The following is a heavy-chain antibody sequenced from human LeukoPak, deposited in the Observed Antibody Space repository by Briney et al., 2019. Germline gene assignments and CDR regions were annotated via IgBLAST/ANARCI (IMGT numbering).Heavy chain of an antibody. CDR3: ARELWTPVPGLGAHGDYFDY. CDR1: GGSISSYY. J-gene: IGHJ4*02. Sequence: SETLSLTCAVYGGSISSYYWSWIRQPAGKGLEWIGRIYTSGSTNYNPSLKSRVTMSVDTSKNQFSLKLSSVTAADTAVYYCARELWTPVPGLGAHGDYFDYWGQGTLVTVSS. CDR2: IYTSGST. D-gene: IGHD1-26*01. V-gene: IGHV4-4*07.